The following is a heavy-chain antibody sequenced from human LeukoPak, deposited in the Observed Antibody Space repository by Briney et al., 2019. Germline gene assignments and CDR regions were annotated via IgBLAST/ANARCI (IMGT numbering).Heavy chain of an antibody. V-gene: IGHV3-11*01. CDR3: ARYYCSGGSCQFDY. D-gene: IGHD2-15*01. CDR1: GFTFSDYY. Sequence: GGSLRLSCAASGFTFSDYYMSWLRQAPGKGLEWVSYISSSGSTIYYADSVKGRFTISRDNAKNSLYLQMNSLRAEDTAVYYCARYYCSGGSCQFDYWGQGTLVTVSS. CDR2: ISSSGSTI. J-gene: IGHJ4*02.